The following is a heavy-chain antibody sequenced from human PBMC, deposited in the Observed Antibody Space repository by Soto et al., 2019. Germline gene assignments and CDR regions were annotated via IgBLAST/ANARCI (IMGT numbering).Heavy chain of an antibody. V-gene: IGHV4-4*07. CDR2: VYTSGST. Sequence: ETLSLTCTVSGGSISSDYWTWIRHPAGKGLQWIGRVYTSGSTNYNPSLRSRVTMSVDTSKNQFSLKLSSVTAADTAVYYCATSSGGIDYYGMDVWGQGTTVTVSS. J-gene: IGHJ6*02. CDR3: ATSSGGIDYYGMDV. CDR1: GGSISSDY. D-gene: IGHD2-15*01.